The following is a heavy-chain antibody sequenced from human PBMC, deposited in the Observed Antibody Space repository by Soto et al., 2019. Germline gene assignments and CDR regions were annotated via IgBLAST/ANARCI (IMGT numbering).Heavy chain of an antibody. D-gene: IGHD3-16*01. Sequence: LRLSCAASGFTFSRYWMNWVRQAPGKGLEWVANIKQDGTEKNYVDSVKGRFTISRDNARKSLYLQMDSLRAEDTAVYFCARGDTHMITGMDSFDIWGQGTMVTVSS. CDR3: ARGDTHMITGMDSFDI. J-gene: IGHJ3*02. CDR1: GFTFSRYW. CDR2: IKQDGTEK. V-gene: IGHV3-7*01.